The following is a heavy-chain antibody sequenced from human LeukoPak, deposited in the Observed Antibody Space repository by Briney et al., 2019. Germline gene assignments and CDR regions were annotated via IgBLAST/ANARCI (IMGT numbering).Heavy chain of an antibody. CDR3: ARGGRDYDFWGGDYIGRSRPAEKDGFDF. V-gene: IGHV1-2*02. J-gene: IGHJ3*01. Sequence: ASVKVSCKAFGYTFTGHYMHWVRQAPGQGLEWMGWINPNSGGTNYAQKFQGRVAMTRDTSISPAYMELSRLRSDDTAVYYCARGGRDYDFWGGDYIGRSRPAEKDGFDFWGQGTMVTVSS. CDR2: INPNSGGT. CDR1: GYTFTGHY. D-gene: IGHD3-3*01.